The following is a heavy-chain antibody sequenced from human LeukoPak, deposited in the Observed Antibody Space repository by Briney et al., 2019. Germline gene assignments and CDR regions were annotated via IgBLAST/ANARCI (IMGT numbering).Heavy chain of an antibody. J-gene: IGHJ4*02. V-gene: IGHV4-59*01. Sequence: SQSLSLTCTASGVSLDSYYWSWIRQPPGKGLEWIGYIYYTGSTEYHPPLTSRITISLDTSKQQFSLKMTYVTAADTAVYYCASVYQSAEYYFDYWGQGTLVSVSS. CDR2: IYYTGST. D-gene: IGHD5/OR15-5a*01. CDR1: GVSLDSYY. CDR3: ASVYQSAEYYFDY.